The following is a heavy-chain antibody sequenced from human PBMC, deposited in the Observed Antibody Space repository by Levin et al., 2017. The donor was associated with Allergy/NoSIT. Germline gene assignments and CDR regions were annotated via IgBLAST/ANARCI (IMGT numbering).Heavy chain of an antibody. Sequence: PSETLSLTCTVSGGSTSSSSYYWAWIRQPPGKGLEWIGSIYYSGSALYNPSLKSRVTISVDTSKDHFSLKMSSVTAADTAVYYCARHSGGDFWSGYIIDYWGQGTLVTVSS. V-gene: IGHV4-39*01. D-gene: IGHD3-3*01. CDR2: IYYSGSA. J-gene: IGHJ4*02. CDR3: ARHSGGDFWSGYIIDY. CDR1: GGSTSSSSYY.